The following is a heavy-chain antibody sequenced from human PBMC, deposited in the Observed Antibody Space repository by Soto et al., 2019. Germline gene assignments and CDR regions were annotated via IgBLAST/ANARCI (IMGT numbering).Heavy chain of an antibody. D-gene: IGHD2-8*01. V-gene: IGHV3-30-3*01. CDR3: ARDPISGVRQPHYYGMDV. Sequence: QVQLVESGGGVVQPGRSLRLSCAASGFTFSSYAMHWVRQAPGKGLEWVAVISYDGSNKYYADSVKGRFTISRDNSKNTLYLQMNSLRAEDTAVYYCARDPISGVRQPHYYGMDVWGQGTTVTVSS. J-gene: IGHJ6*02. CDR1: GFTFSSYA. CDR2: ISYDGSNK.